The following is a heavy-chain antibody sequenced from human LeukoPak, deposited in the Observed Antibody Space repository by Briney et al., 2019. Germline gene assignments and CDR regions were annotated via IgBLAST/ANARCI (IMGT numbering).Heavy chain of an antibody. CDR1: GYTFTSYD. V-gene: IGHV1-69*04. CDR2: IIPILGIA. D-gene: IGHD3-10*01. CDR3: AREYYYGSGSPDDDY. J-gene: IGHJ4*02. Sequence: SVKVSCKASGYTFTSYDISWVRQAPGQGLEWMGRIIPILGIANYAQKFQGRVTITADKSTSTAYMELSSLRSEDTAVYYCAREYYYGSGSPDDDYWGQGTLVTVSS.